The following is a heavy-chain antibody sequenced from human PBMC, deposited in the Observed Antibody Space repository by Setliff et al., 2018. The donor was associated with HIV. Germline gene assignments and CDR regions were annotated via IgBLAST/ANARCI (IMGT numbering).Heavy chain of an antibody. CDR2: MNPDSGNT. CDR3: ARNPQPTGTPDYYYYYYMDV. CDR1: GYTFINYD. J-gene: IGHJ6*03. V-gene: IGHV1-8*03. D-gene: IGHD1-1*01. Sequence: ASVKVSCKASGYTFINYDIYWVRQTTGQGLEWMGCMNPDSGNTGYAQKFQGRVTITADKSTSTAYMELSSLRSEDTAVYYCARNPQPTGTPDYYYYYYMDVWGKGTTVTVSS.